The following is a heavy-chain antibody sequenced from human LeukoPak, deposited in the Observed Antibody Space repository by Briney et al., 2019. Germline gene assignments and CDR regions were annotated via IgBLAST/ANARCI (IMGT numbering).Heavy chain of an antibody. D-gene: IGHD1-1*01. CDR2: IIPILGIA. CDR3: ASAGTEDFDY. V-gene: IGHV1-69*04. CDR1: GDTFSSYA. J-gene: IGHJ4*02. Sequence: GASVKISCKASGDTFSSYAISWVRQAPGQRLVWMGRIIPILGIANYAQKFQGRVTITADKSTSTAYMELSSLRSEDTAVYYCASAGTEDFDYWGQGTLVTVSS.